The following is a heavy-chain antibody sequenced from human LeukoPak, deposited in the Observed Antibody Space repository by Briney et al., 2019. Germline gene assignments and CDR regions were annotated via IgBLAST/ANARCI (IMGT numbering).Heavy chain of an antibody. CDR1: GFTFSNYW. Sequence: PGGLLRLSCAASGFTFSNYWVHWVRQAPGKGLVWVSRINRDGSTTKYADSVKGRFTVSRDNAKNTLNLQMNSLRAEDTAVYYCARDKKSGESSEIDYWGQGTLVTVSS. CDR2: INRDGSTT. D-gene: IGHD3-10*01. CDR3: ARDKKSGESSEIDY. J-gene: IGHJ4*02. V-gene: IGHV3-74*03.